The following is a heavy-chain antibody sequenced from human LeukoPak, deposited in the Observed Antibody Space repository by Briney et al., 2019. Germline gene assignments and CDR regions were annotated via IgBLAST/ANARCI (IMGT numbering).Heavy chain of an antibody. J-gene: IGHJ6*03. CDR2: MNPNSGNT. Sequence: ASVKVSCKASGYTFTSYDINWVRQATGQGLEWMGWMNPNSGNTGYARKFQGRVTMTRNTSISTAYMELSSLRSEDTAVYYCARGTRSSSWIYYYYYYMDVWGKGTTVTISS. CDR3: ARGTRSSSWIYYYYYYMDV. CDR1: GYTFTSYD. V-gene: IGHV1-8*01. D-gene: IGHD6-13*01.